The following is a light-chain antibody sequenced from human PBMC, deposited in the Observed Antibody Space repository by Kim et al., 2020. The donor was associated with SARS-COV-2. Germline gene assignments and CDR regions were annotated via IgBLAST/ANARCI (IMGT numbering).Light chain of an antibody. CDR1: SSNIGAGYD. V-gene: IGLV1-40*01. J-gene: IGLJ1*01. Sequence: QSVLTQPPSVSGAPGQRVTISCTGISSNIGAGYDVHWYQHLPGTAPKHLIYGSANRPSGVPDRFSGSKSGTSASLAITGLQTEDEADYYCQSYDNSLSSYVFGTGTKVTVL. CDR2: GSA. CDR3: QSYDNSLSSYV.